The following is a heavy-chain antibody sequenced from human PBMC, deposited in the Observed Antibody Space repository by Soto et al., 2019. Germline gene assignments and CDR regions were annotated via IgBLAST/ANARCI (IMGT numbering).Heavy chain of an antibody. D-gene: IGHD6-13*01. V-gene: IGHV1-18*01. CDR3: ARGRGVVIPAGTPDAFDV. J-gene: IGHJ3*01. Sequence: GASVKVSCKASGYTFSKYGFNWVRQAPGQGLEWTGRISAFNDYTNLAQKFQGRVTLTTDASTNTAYMELEILRSDDTATYYCARGRGVVIPAGTPDAFDVWGQGTMVTVSS. CDR1: GYTFSKYG. CDR2: ISAFNDYT.